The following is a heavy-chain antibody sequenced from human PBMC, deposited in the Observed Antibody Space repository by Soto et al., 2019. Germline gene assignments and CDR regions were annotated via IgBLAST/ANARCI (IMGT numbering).Heavy chain of an antibody. CDR3: ARDLFGEDGAGYFDY. D-gene: IGHD3-10*01. CDR2: ISGINGNT. V-gene: IGHV1-18*01. Sequence: QVHIVQSGVEVKKPGASVKVSCKASGYSFSTYGISWVRQAPGQGLEWMGWISGINGNTNYVQNLQGRVTMTRDTSTSSAYMELRSLGFDYTAMYYCARDLFGEDGAGYFDYWGQGTLVTVSS. J-gene: IGHJ4*02. CDR1: GYSFSTYG.